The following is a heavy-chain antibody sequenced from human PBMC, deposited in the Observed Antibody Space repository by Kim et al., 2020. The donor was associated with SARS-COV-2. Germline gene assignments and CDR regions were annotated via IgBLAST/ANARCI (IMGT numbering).Heavy chain of an antibody. CDR3: AKGYSTSRGPLDY. Sequence: GGSLRLSCAASGFTFSNYVMSWVRQAPGKGLEWVSSIIGSGDSTYYADSVKGRFTISRDNSKNTLYLQMNSLRAEDTAVYYCAKGYSTSRGPLDYWGQGTLVTVSS. J-gene: IGHJ4*02. CDR1: GFTFSNYV. D-gene: IGHD6-6*01. V-gene: IGHV3-23*01. CDR2: IIGSGDST.